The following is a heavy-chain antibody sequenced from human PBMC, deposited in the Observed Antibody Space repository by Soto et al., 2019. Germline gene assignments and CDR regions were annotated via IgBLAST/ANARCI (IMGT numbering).Heavy chain of an antibody. CDR2: INSDGSST. V-gene: IGHV3-74*01. CDR1: GFTFRSYW. CDR3: AKVWGSSGWYYAYDY. D-gene: IGHD6-19*01. Sequence: GGSLRLSCAASGFTFRSYWMQWVRQAPGKGLVWVSWINSDGSSTSYADSVKGRFTISRDNSKNTLYLQMNSLRVEDTAVYYCAKVWGSSGWYYAYDYWGQGTLVTVSS. J-gene: IGHJ4*02.